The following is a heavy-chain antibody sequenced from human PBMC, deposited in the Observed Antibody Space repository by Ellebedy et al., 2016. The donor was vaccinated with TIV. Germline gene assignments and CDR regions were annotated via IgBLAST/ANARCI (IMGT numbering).Heavy chain of an antibody. D-gene: IGHD1-26*01. J-gene: IGHJ4*02. V-gene: IGHV3-33*06. Sequence: GESLKISCAASGFTFSSYGMQWVRPAPGKGLEWVAVIWYDGSNKYYSDSVKGRLTISRDNSKNTLYLQMNSLRAEDTAVYYCAKDIFLGGSYPYYFDDWGQGTLVTVSS. CDR1: GFTFSSYG. CDR2: IWYDGSNK. CDR3: AKDIFLGGSYPYYFDD.